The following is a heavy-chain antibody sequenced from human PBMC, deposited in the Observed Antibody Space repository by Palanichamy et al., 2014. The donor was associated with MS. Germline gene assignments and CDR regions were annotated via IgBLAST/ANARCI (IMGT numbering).Heavy chain of an antibody. CDR3: ARGDYGDYLY. Sequence: QVQLVQSGAEVKQPGASVKVTCKASGYIFTSYYIHWVRQAPGQGLEWMGSIKPSGGGTVYAQKFQGRVTMTRDTSTSTVYMELSSLTSEDTAVYYCARGDYGDYLYWGQGTLVTVSS. V-gene: IGHV1-46*01. J-gene: IGHJ4*02. CDR1: GYIFTSYY. D-gene: IGHD4-17*01. CDR2: IKPSGGGT.